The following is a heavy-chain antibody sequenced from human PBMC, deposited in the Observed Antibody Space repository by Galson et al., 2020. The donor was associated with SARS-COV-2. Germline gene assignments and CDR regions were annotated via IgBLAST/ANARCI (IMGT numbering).Heavy chain of an antibody. CDR3: TREVLPLIPKSDWTNWFDP. CDR2: VNSDETGT. J-gene: IGHJ5*02. Sequence: GGSLRLSCEASGFTFSNYWMHWVRRAPGKGLVWVSRVNSDETGTDYADSVKGRFTVSRDNAKSTLYLQMNSLRVEDTATYYCTREVLPLIPKSDWTNWFDPWGQGTLVTVSS. CDR1: GFTFSNYW. V-gene: IGHV3-74*01. D-gene: IGHD2-21*02.